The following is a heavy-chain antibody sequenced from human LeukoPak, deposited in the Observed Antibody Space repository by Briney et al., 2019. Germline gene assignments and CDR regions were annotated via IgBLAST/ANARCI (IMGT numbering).Heavy chain of an antibody. CDR2: ISGSGGST. J-gene: IGHJ3*02. D-gene: IGHD5-24*01. V-gene: IGHV3-23*01. Sequence: GGSLRLSCAASGFTFSSYAMSWVRQAPGKGLEWVSAISGSGGSTYYADSVKGRFTISRDNAKNTLYLQMNSLRAEDTATYYCARARGSYAFDIWGQGTMVTVSS. CDR1: GFTFSSYA. CDR3: ARARGSYAFDI.